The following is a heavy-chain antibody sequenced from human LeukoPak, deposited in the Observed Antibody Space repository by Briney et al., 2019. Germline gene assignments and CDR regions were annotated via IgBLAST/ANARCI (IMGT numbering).Heavy chain of an antibody. J-gene: IGHJ3*02. Sequence: SETLSLTCTVSGGSISSGGYYWSWIRQHPGKGLEWIGYIYYSGSTYYNPSLKSRVTISVGTSKNQFSLKLSSVTAADTAVYYCARSPLNYYDSSGYYCFDIWGQGTMVTVSS. CDR2: IYYSGST. CDR1: GGSISSGGYY. CDR3: ARSPLNYYDSSGYYCFDI. D-gene: IGHD3-22*01. V-gene: IGHV4-31*03.